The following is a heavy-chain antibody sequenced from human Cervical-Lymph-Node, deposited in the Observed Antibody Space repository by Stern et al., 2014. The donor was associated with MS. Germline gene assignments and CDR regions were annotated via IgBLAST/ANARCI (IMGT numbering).Heavy chain of an antibody. CDR1: GFSFSSFA. CDR2: IWHDGSDK. D-gene: IGHD2-2*01. J-gene: IGHJ4*02. Sequence: VQLVESGGGVVQPGRSLRLSCAASGFSFSSFAMHWVRQAPGKGMEWVAVIWHDGSDKYYTDSVKGRFTISRDNSKNTLALQMNSLRAEDTAVYYCARDTAAVAVPGAVQMGLDYWGQGTLVSVSS. V-gene: IGHV3-33*01. CDR3: ARDTAAVAVPGAVQMGLDY.